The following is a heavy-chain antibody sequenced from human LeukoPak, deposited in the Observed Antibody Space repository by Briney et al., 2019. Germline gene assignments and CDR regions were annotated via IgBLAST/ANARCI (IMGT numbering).Heavy chain of an antibody. CDR1: GDSISSYY. CDR2: IYYSGST. D-gene: IGHD3-3*01. J-gene: IGHJ4*02. V-gene: IGHV4-59*01. Sequence: SETLSLTCTVSGDSISSYYWSWIRQPPGKGLEWIGNIYYSGSTNYNPSLKSRVTISVDVSKNQFSLKLTSVPAADTAVYYCARVRGHFDYWGQGTLVTVSS. CDR3: ARVRGHFDY.